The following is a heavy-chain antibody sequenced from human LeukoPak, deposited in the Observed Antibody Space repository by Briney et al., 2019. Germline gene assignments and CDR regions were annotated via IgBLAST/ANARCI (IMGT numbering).Heavy chain of an antibody. V-gene: IGHV3-23*01. Sequence: PGGSLRLSCAASGFTFSTYGMHWVRQAPGKGLEWVSAISGSGGSTYYADSVKGRFTISRDNSKNTLYLQMNSLRAEDTAVYYCANSGYSYGLDAFDIWGQGTMVTVSS. CDR1: GFTFSTYG. CDR3: ANSGYSYGLDAFDI. D-gene: IGHD5-18*01. J-gene: IGHJ3*02. CDR2: ISGSGGST.